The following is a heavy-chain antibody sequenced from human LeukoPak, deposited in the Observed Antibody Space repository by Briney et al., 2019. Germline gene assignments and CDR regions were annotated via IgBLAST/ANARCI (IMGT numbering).Heavy chain of an antibody. CDR3: ARHSSSSNAFDI. Sequence: PGGSLRLSCAASGFTFSSYWMTWVRQAPGKGLEWVASINQDQNEIHYVDSVRGRFTISRDNAKNSLYLQMNSLTAEDTAVYYCARHSSSSNAFDIWGQGTMVTVSS. CDR1: GFTFSSYW. V-gene: IGHV3-7*01. J-gene: IGHJ3*02. D-gene: IGHD6-6*01. CDR2: INQDQNEI.